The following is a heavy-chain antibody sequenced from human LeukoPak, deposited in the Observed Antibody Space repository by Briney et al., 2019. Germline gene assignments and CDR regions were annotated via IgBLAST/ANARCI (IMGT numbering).Heavy chain of an antibody. J-gene: IGHJ3*02. CDR1: GGSFSGYY. Sequence: SETLSLTCAVYGGSFSGYYWSWIRQPPGKGLEWIGYVYYSGSTNYNPSLKSRVTISVDTSKNQFSLKLSSVTAADTAVYYCARGSWLLFGESPDAFDIWGQGTMVSVSS. D-gene: IGHD3-10*01. CDR2: VYYSGST. V-gene: IGHV4-59*01. CDR3: ARGSWLLFGESPDAFDI.